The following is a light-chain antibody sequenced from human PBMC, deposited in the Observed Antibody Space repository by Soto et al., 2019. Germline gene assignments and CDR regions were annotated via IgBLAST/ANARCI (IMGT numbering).Light chain of an antibody. CDR2: SNN. V-gene: IGLV1-44*01. CDR3: AAWDDSLNAWV. CDR1: SSNIGSDT. Sequence: QSALTQPPSASGTPGQRVTISCSGSSSNIGSDTINWYQQLPGTAPKLLIYSNNQRPSGLPDRFSGSKSGTSASLAISGLQSEDEADFYCAAWDDSLNAWVFGGGTQLTVL. J-gene: IGLJ3*02.